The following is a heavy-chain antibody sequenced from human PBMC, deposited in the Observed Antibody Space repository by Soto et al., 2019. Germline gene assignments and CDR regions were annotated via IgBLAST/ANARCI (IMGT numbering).Heavy chain of an antibody. D-gene: IGHD1-20*01. CDR2: ISAYNGNT. Sequence: GASVKVSCKASGYTFTSYGISWVRQATGQGLEWMGWISAYNGNTNYAQKLQGRVTMTTDTSTSTAYMELRSLRSDDTAVYYCARASRYGFYYYGMDVWGQGTTVTVSS. J-gene: IGHJ6*02. V-gene: IGHV1-18*01. CDR1: GYTFTSYG. CDR3: ARASRYGFYYYGMDV.